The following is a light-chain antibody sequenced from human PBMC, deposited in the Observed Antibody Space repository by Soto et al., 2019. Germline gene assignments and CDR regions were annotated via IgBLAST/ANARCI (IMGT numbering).Light chain of an antibody. CDR1: SSDVGDYSY. CDR2: DVT. V-gene: IGLV2-11*01. Sequence: QSVLTQPRSLSGSPGQSVTISCTGTSSDVGDYSYVSWYQQHPGKAPKLIIYDVTKRPSGVPDRFSGSKSGNTASLTISGLQAEDEADYFCCSYAGSYTSPYVFGTGTKVTVL. J-gene: IGLJ1*01. CDR3: CSYAGSYTSPYV.